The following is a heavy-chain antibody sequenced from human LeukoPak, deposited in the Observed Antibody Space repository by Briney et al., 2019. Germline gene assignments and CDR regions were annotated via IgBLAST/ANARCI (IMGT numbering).Heavy chain of an antibody. Sequence: SETLSLTCTVSGGSISSYYWSWIRQPPGKGLEWIGYIYYSGSTNYNPSLKGRVSISVDTSKNQFSLRLNSVTAADTAVYYCARRSDWFDPWGQGTLVTVSS. CDR1: GGSISSYY. J-gene: IGHJ5*02. CDR2: IYYSGST. CDR3: ARRSDWFDP. V-gene: IGHV4-59*01.